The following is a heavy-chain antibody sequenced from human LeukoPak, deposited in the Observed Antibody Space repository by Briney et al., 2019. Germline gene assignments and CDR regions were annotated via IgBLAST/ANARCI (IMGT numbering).Heavy chain of an antibody. CDR2: ISSSSSYI. J-gene: IGHJ2*01. V-gene: IGHV3-21*01. CDR3: ARGGSCSSTTCSNWYFDL. Sequence: GGSLRLSCAASGFTFSSYSMNWVRQAPGKGLEWVSSISSSSSYIYYADSVKGRFTISRDNAKNSLYLQMNSLRAEDTAVYYCARGGSCSSTTCSNWYFDLWGRGTLVTVSS. D-gene: IGHD2-2*01. CDR1: GFTFSSYS.